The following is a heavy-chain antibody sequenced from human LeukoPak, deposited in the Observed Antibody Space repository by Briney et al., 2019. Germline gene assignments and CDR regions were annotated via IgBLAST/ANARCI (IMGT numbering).Heavy chain of an antibody. CDR1: GFTFSSYG. CDR2: ISGSGGST. J-gene: IGHJ4*02. V-gene: IGHV3-23*01. Sequence: PGGSLRLSCAASGFTFSSYGMSWVRQAPGKGLEWVSAISGSGGSTYYADSVKGRFTISRDNSKNTLYLQMNSLRAEDTAVYYCAKWFGEYLGYFDYWGQGTLVTVSS. D-gene: IGHD3-10*01. CDR3: AKWFGEYLGYFDY.